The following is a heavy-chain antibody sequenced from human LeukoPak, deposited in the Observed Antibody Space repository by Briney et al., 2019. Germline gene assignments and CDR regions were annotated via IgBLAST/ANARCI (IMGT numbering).Heavy chain of an antibody. V-gene: IGHV3-74*01. D-gene: IGHD3-16*01. Sequence: GGSLRLSCAASGFTFSSYWMHWVRQAPGKGLVWVSRINTDGSSTSYADSVKGRFTISRDNAKNTLYLQMNSLRAEDTAVYYCAKPMWGFDYGYYWGQGTLVTVSS. J-gene: IGHJ4*02. CDR2: INTDGSST. CDR3: AKPMWGFDYGYY. CDR1: GFTFSSYW.